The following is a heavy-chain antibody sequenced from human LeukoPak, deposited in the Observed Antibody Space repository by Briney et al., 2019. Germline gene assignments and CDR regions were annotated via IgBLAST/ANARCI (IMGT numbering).Heavy chain of an antibody. CDR1: GGSISSSDNF. J-gene: IGHJ4*02. CDR3: ARVRRDGYNSPDY. CDR2: MFSDGTA. D-gene: IGHD5-24*01. Sequence: PSETLSLTCSVSGGSISSSDNFWGWIRQPPGKGLEWIGSMFSDGTAFYSPSLRSRVTISVDTSKNQFSLRLTSVTAADTAVYYCARVRRDGYNSPDYWGQGTLVPVSS. V-gene: IGHV4-39*07.